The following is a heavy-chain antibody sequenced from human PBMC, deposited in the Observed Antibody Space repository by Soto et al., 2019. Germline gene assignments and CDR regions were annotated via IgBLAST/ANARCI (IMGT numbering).Heavy chain of an antibody. CDR2: IYYSGST. D-gene: IGHD6-6*01. V-gene: IGHV4-31*03. J-gene: IGHJ5*02. CDR3: ARSRIAARRILRFDP. Sequence: SETLSLTCTVSGGSISSGGYYWSWIRQHPGKGLEWIGYIYYSGSTYYNPSLKSRVTISVDTSKNQFSLKLSSVTAADTAVYYCARSRIAARRILRFDPWGQGTLVTVSS. CDR1: GGSISSGGYY.